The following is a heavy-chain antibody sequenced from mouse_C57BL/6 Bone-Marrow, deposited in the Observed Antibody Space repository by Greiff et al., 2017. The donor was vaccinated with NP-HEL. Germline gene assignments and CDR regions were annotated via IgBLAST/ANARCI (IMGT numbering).Heavy chain of an antibody. V-gene: IGHV5-17*01. CDR2: ISSGSSTI. D-gene: IGHD2-5*01. CDR1: GFTFSDYG. J-gene: IGHJ1*03. CDR3: ARGIVSFSDFDV. Sequence: EVHLVESGGGLVKPGGSLKLSCAASGFTFSDYGMHWVRQAPEKGLEWVAYISSGSSTIYYADTVKGRFTISRDNAKNTLFLQMTSLRSEDTAMYYCARGIVSFSDFDVWGTGTTVTVSS.